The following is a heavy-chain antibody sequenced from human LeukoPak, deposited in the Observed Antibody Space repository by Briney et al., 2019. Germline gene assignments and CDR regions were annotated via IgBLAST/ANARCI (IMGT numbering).Heavy chain of an antibody. V-gene: IGHV4-30-4*01. CDR2: IYYSGST. J-gene: IGHJ4*02. D-gene: IGHD2-8*01. CDR1: GGSISSGDYY. Sequence: SETLSLTCTVSGGSISSGDYYWSWIRQSPGKGPEWIGYIYYSGSTYYNPSLKSRVTISVDTSKNQFSLKLSSVTAADTAVYYCAREARYCTNGVCANFDYWGQGTLVTVSS. CDR3: AREARYCTNGVCANFDY.